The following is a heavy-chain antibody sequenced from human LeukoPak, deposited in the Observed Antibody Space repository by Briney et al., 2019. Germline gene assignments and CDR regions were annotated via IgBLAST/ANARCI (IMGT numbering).Heavy chain of an antibody. CDR3: ARVAGENIVVVPAAITPFDY. CDR2: ISSSSSYI. V-gene: IGHV3-21*01. Sequence: GGSLRLSCAASGFTFSSYSMNWVRQAPGKGLEWVSSISSSSSYIYYADSVKGRFTISRDSAKNSLYLQMNSLRAEDTAVYYCARVAGENIVVVPAAITPFDYWGQGTLVTVSS. J-gene: IGHJ4*02. D-gene: IGHD2-2*02. CDR1: GFTFSSYS.